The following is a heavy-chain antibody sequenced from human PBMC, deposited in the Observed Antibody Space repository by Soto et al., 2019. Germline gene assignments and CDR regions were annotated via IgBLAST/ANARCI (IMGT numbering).Heavy chain of an antibody. D-gene: IGHD3-22*01. CDR1: GGSISSYY. Sequence: SETLSLTCTVSGGSISSYYWSWIRQPPGKGLEWIGYIYYSGSTYYNPSLKSRVTISVDTSKNQFSLKLSSVTAADTAVYYCARDGGSGYYPPYAFDIWGQGTMVTVSS. V-gene: IGHV4-59*12. CDR2: IYYSGST. CDR3: ARDGGSGYYPPYAFDI. J-gene: IGHJ3*02.